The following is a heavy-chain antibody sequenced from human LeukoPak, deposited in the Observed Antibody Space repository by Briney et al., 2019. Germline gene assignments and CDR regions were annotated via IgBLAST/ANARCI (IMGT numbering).Heavy chain of an antibody. Sequence: PGGSLRLSCVAPGFTFSSYAMDWVRQAPGKGLEWVSAISGSGGSTYYADSVKGRFTISRDNSKTTLFLQMNSLRAEDTAVHYCAKDLHDYGNYVGWFDSWGQGTLVTVSS. V-gene: IGHV3-23*01. CDR2: ISGSGGST. CDR1: GFTFSSYA. J-gene: IGHJ5*01. CDR3: AKDLHDYGNYVGWFDS. D-gene: IGHD4-11*01.